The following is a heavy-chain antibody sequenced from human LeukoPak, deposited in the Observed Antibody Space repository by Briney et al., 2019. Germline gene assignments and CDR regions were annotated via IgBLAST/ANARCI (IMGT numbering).Heavy chain of an antibody. CDR1: GGTFSSYA. CDR3: ARALVHYDSSGYDWFDP. J-gene: IGHJ5*02. CDR2: IIPIFGTA. D-gene: IGHD3-22*01. V-gene: IGHV1-69*05. Sequence: SVKVSCKASGGTFSSYAISWVRQAPGQGLEWMGRIIPIFGTANYAQKFQGRVTITTDESTSTAYMELSSLRSEDTAVYYCARALVHYDSSGYDWFDPWGQGTLVTVSS.